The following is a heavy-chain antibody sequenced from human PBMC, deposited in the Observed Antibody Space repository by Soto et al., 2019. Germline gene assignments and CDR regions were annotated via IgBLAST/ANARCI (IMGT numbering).Heavy chain of an antibody. V-gene: IGHV4-39*01. J-gene: IGHJ4*02. CDR1: GGSISTSRVY. CDR3: ARRGNLCRGDRCDPIFDY. CDR2: IYYSGTT. Sequence: QLQLQESGPRLVKPPATLSLICTVSGGSISTSRVYWGWIRQPPGMGLEWMGRIYYSGTTYYKASHMRRLTISVDTSTNEFSLWLSSATAADTAVYYCARRGNLCRGDRCDPIFDYWGQGSLVTVSS. D-gene: IGHD2-15*01.